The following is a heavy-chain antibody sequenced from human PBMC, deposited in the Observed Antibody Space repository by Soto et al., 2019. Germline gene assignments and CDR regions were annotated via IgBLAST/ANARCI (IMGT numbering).Heavy chain of an antibody. CDR2: ISYDGRNK. V-gene: IGHV3-30*04. CDR3: ADSSGWYHY. D-gene: IGHD6-19*01. Sequence: QVQLVESGGGVVQPGRSLRLSCAASGFTFSSYAMHWVRQAPGKGLEWVAVISYDGRNKYYADYVKGRFTISRDNSNNTLYLQMNSLRADDTAVYYCADSSGWYHYWGQGTLVTVSS. CDR1: GFTFSSYA. J-gene: IGHJ4*02.